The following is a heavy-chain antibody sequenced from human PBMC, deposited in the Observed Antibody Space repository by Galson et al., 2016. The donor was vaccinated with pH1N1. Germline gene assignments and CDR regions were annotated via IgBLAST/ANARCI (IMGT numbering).Heavy chain of an antibody. V-gene: IGHV5-51*01. CDR2: IYLSDSHT. CDR1: GYSLTNYW. D-gene: IGHD3-9*01. J-gene: IGHJ4*01. CDR3: ASTRPQFRYLHSQKPHSFDY. Sequence: QSGAEVTKPGESLRISCEGFGYSLTNYWIVWVRQMPGKGLEWMGIIYLSDSHTTYSPSFQGQVTISADKSISTAYLERSSLKASDTATYYCASTRPQFRYLHSQKPHSFDYWGHGTLVTVSS.